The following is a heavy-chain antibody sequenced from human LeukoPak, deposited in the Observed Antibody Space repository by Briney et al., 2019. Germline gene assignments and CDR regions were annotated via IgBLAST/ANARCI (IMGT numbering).Heavy chain of an antibody. CDR1: AFTFSSYT. D-gene: IGHD2-2*03. CDR3: AKDGYVSWAYQLSHFDY. J-gene: IGHJ4*02. Sequence: GGSLRLSCAASAFTFSSYTMSWVRQAPGKGLEWVSAISNNGGSTYYADSVKGRFTISRDNSKNTVYLQMNSLRAEDTAVYYFAKDGYVSWAYQLSHFDYWGQGTLVTVSS. CDR2: ISNNGGST. V-gene: IGHV3-23*01.